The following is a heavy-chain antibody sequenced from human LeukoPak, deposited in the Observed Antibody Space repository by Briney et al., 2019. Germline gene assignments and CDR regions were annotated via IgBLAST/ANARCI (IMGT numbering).Heavy chain of an antibody. Sequence: GGSLRLSCAASGFTVSGNYMSWVRQAPGKGLEWVSVIYSGGSTYYADSVKGRFTISTDNSKNTLYLQMNSLRAEDTAVYYCASFLGGYSFLNWGQGTLVTVSS. CDR2: IYSGGST. CDR1: GFTVSGNY. V-gene: IGHV3-66*02. J-gene: IGHJ4*02. D-gene: IGHD3-22*01. CDR3: ASFLGGYSFLN.